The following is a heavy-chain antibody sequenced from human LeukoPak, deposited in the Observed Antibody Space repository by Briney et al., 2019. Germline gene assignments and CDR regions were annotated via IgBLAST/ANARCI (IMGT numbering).Heavy chain of an antibody. CDR1: GFTFNTAW. V-gene: IGHV3-15*01. Sequence: GGSLRLSCAASGFTFNTAWMNWVRQVPGKGLEYIGCIKSKTDGGTTYYAAPVKGRFTISRDDSKNTLYLQMNSLKIEDTALYYCTTDFRLWGQGTLVTVSS. J-gene: IGHJ1*01. CDR3: TTDFRL. CDR2: IKSKTDGGTT.